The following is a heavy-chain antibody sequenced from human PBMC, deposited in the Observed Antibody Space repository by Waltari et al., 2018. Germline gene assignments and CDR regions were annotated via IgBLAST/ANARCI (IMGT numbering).Heavy chain of an antibody. CDR1: GVSFRNYV. CDR3: AKTNYDFSGGDYMDV. V-gene: IGHV3-23*01. CDR2: IRGAGDGI. Sequence: EVQLLESGGGLVQPGGSLRLSCVASGVSFRNYVMSWVRQAPGKGMEWVSVIRGAGDGIVYASSVKGRFSISRDNSKNMLSLQMNSLRAEDTAVYYCAKTNYDFSGGDYMDVWGIGTTVTVSS. D-gene: IGHD3-16*01. J-gene: IGHJ6*03.